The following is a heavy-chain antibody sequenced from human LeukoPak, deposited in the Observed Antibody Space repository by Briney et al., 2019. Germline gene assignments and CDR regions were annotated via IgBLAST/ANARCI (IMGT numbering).Heavy chain of an antibody. CDR2: IYYSGST. CDR1: GGSISSSSYY. CDR3: ATPRPDSSSVYYFDY. V-gene: IGHV4-39*01. D-gene: IGHD6-13*01. J-gene: IGHJ4*02. Sequence: SETLSLTCTVSGGSISSSSYYWGWIRHPPEKGLEWIGSIYYSGSTYYNPSLKSRVTISVDTSKNQFSLKLSSVTAADTAVYYCATPRPDSSSVYYFDYWGQGTLVTVSS.